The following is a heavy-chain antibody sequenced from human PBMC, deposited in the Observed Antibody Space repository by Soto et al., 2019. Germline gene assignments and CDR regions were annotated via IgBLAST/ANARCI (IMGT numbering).Heavy chain of an antibody. D-gene: IGHD3-3*01. CDR3: ARKRITIFGVVIMFDY. Sequence: VQLLESGGGLVQPGGSLRLSCAASGFTFSSYAMSWVRQAPGKGLEWVSAISGSGGSTYYADSVKGRFTISRDNSKNTLYLQMNSLRAEDTAVYYCARKRITIFGVVIMFDYWGQGTLVTVSS. J-gene: IGHJ4*02. CDR2: ISGSGGST. CDR1: GFTFSSYA. V-gene: IGHV3-23*01.